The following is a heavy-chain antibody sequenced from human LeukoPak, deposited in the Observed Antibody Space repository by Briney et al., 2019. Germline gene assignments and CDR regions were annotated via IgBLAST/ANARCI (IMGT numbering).Heavy chain of an antibody. Sequence: SGPTLVKPTQTLTLTCTFSGFSLSTSGVGVGWIRQPPGKALEWLALIYWNDDKRYSPSLKSRLTITKDTSKNQVVLTMTNMDPVDTATYYCAHRQIREDTRVPAASFDYWGQGTLVTVSS. J-gene: IGHJ4*02. CDR3: AHRQIREDTRVPAASFDY. CDR2: IYWNDDK. D-gene: IGHD2-2*01. CDR1: GFSLSTSGVG. V-gene: IGHV2-5*01.